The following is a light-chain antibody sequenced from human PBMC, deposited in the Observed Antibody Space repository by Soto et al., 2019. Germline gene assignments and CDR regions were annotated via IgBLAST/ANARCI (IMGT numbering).Light chain of an antibody. Sequence: DIQMTQSPSTLSSSVGDRVTITCRASQSISRGLAWYQQKPVKAPNLLIYDASTLESGVPSRFSGSGSGTEFTLTISCLHPDDFATYYCQHYSSVWAFGQGTKVDIK. J-gene: IGKJ1*01. CDR2: DAS. CDR3: QHYSSVWA. CDR1: QSISRG. V-gene: IGKV1-5*01.